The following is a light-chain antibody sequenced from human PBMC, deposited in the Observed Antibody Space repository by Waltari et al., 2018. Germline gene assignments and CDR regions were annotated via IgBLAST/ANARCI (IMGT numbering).Light chain of an antibody. CDR1: QSVSSGY. V-gene: IGKV3-20*01. Sequence: EIVLTRSPGTLSLSPGERATLPCRASQSVSSGYLAWYQQKPGQAPRLLIYGASSRATGIPDRISGSGSGADFTLTLSSLEPEDFAVYYCQQHGTSPFTFGQGTKVEIK. J-gene: IGKJ2*01. CDR3: QQHGTSPFT. CDR2: GAS.